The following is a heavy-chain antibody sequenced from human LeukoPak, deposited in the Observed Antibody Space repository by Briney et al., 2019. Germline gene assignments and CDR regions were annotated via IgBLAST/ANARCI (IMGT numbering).Heavy chain of an antibody. CDR3: AKEYYDILTGYFI. Sequence: SCKASGYTFTGYYMHWVRQAPGKGLEWVAVISYDGSNKYYADSVKGRFTISRDNSKNTLYLQMNSLRAEDTAVYYCAKEYYDILTGYFIWGQGTMVTVSS. V-gene: IGHV3-30*18. CDR1: GYTFTGYY. D-gene: IGHD3-9*01. J-gene: IGHJ3*02. CDR2: ISYDGSNK.